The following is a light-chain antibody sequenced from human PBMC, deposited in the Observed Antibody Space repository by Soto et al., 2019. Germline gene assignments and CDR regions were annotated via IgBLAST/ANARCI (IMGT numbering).Light chain of an antibody. Sequence: ELVMKQSPATLSVSPGERATLSCRASQRVNTNLAWYQQKPGQARRLLXYGASTRATGVPARFSGIGSGTEFTLPIGSLQSEDFAVYYGQQYHSWPPLTFGGGTKVEI. CDR2: GAS. CDR1: QRVNTN. CDR3: QQYHSWPPLT. V-gene: IGKV3-15*01. J-gene: IGKJ4*01.